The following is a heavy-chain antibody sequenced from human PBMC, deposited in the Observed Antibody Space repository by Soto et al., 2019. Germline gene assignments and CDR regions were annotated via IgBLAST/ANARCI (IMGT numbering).Heavy chain of an antibody. CDR1: GGTFSSYA. CDR2: IIPIFGTA. V-gene: IGHV1-69*13. CDR3: ARDFGHYYDSSGHAFDI. D-gene: IGHD3-22*01. Sequence: WASVKVSCKASGGTFSSYAISWVRQAPGQGLEWMGGIIPIFGTANYAQKFQGRVTITADESTSTAYMELSSLRSEDTAVYYCARDFGHYYDSSGHAFDIWGQGTMVTV. J-gene: IGHJ3*02.